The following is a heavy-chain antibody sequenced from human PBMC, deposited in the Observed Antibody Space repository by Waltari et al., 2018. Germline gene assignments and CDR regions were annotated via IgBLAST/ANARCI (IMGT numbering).Heavy chain of an antibody. CDR1: GYSFSSYW. Sequence: EVQLVQSGTQVKKPGESLRISCKASGYSFSSYWIGWVRQMPGKGMEWMGILLPRDSDTRYTPSSQGRVTISADKSTGTAYLQFSSLTASDTAMYFCARELIWPGELGPFDLWGQGTFVSVSS. V-gene: IGHV5-51*01. D-gene: IGHD1-26*01. CDR3: ARELIWPGELGPFDL. CDR2: LLPRDSDT. J-gene: IGHJ3*01.